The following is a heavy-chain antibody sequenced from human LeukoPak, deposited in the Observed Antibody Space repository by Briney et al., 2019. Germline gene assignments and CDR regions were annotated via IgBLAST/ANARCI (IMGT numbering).Heavy chain of an antibody. V-gene: IGHV3-74*01. CDR2: INRNGSST. Sequence: PGGPLRLPCTASGVTFSNSWMHWVRQAPGKGLVWVARINRNGSSTNYADSVKGRSTASRANSKNTLWLQMHTLRAEDTAVYYGAKAAVVVVAARPDAFAIWGQGTMVTVSS. D-gene: IGHD2-15*01. CDR1: GVTFSNSW. J-gene: IGHJ3*02. CDR3: AKAAVVVVAARPDAFAI.